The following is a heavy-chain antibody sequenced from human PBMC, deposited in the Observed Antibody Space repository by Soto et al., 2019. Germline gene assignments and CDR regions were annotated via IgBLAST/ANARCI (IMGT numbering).Heavy chain of an antibody. J-gene: IGHJ4*02. V-gene: IGHV3-30*18. D-gene: IGHD6-13*01. CDR2: ISYDGTNT. CDR3: AKDRGWSSSWYASTLGY. Sequence: QVQLVESGGGVVQPGRSLRLSCAASGFTFSSYGMHWVRQAPGKGLEWVAVISYDGTNTYYADSVKGRFTISRDNSKSTLYLQMNSLRAEDTAVYYCAKDRGWSSSWYASTLGYWGQGTLVAVSS. CDR1: GFTFSSYG.